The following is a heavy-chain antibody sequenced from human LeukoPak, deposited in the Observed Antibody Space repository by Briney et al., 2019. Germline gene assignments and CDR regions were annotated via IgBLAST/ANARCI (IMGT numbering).Heavy chain of an antibody. CDR3: ARTGGSGVLNWFDP. CDR2: IYYSGST. D-gene: IGHD3-10*01. V-gene: IGHV4-39*01. Sequence: PSETLSLTCTVSGGPISSSSYYWGWIRQPPGKGLAWIGSIYYSGSTYYNPSLKSRVTISADTSKNQFSLKLSSVTAADTAVYYCARTGGSGVLNWFDPWGQGTLVTVSS. J-gene: IGHJ5*02. CDR1: GGPISSSSYY.